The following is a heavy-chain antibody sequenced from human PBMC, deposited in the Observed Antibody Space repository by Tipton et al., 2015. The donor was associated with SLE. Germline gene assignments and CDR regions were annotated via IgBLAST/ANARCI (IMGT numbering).Heavy chain of an antibody. J-gene: IGHJ6*03. CDR3: ARVGAGIAALYYYYYMDV. CDR1: GGSISSSSYY. D-gene: IGHD6-6*01. V-gene: IGHV4-39*07. CDR2: IYYSGST. Sequence: TLSLTCTVSGGSISSSSYYWGWIRQPPGKGLEWIGSIYYSGSTYYNPSLKSRVTISVDTSKNQFSLNLSSVTAADTAVYYCARVGAGIAALYYYYYMDVWGKGTTVTVSS.